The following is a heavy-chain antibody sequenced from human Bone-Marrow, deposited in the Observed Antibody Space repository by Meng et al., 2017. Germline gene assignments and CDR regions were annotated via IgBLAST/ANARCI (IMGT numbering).Heavy chain of an antibody. CDR2: IIPIFGTA. V-gene: IGHV1-69*01. CDR3: ARGVKGFGELLGWYFDL. Sequence: VQVVQSGAEVKKPWSSVKVSCKASGYTFTSYAMHWVRQAPRQGLEWMGGIIPIFGTANYAQKFQGRVTITADESTSTAYMELSSLRSEDTAVYYCARGVKGFGELLGWYFDLWGRGTLVTVSS. CDR1: GYTFTSYA. D-gene: IGHD3-10*01. J-gene: IGHJ2*01.